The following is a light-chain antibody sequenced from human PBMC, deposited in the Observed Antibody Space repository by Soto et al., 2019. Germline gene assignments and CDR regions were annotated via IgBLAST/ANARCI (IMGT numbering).Light chain of an antibody. V-gene: IGLV1-44*01. CDR3: AAWDDRLNGYV. J-gene: IGLJ1*01. CDR1: SSNIGSNT. CDR2: TNN. Sequence: QPVLTQPPSASGTPGQWVTISCSGSSSNIGSNTVNWYQQLPGTAPKLLIYTNNQRPSGVPDRFSGSKSGTSASLAISGLQSEDEADYYCAAWDDRLNGYVFGTGTKVTVL.